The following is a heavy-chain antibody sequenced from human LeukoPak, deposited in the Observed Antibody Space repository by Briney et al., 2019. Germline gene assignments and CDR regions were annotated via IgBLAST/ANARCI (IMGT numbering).Heavy chain of an antibody. CDR1: GYSISSGYY. CDR2: IYYSGST. D-gene: IGHD3-9*01. J-gene: IGHJ4*02. Sequence: SETLSLTCTVSGYSISSGYYWSWIRQPPGKGLEWIGYIYYSGSTNYNPSLKSRVTISVDTSKNQFSLKLSSVTAADTAVYYCARVFPGRYFDWLFDYWGQGTLVTVSS. CDR3: ARVFPGRYFDWLFDY. V-gene: IGHV4-61*01.